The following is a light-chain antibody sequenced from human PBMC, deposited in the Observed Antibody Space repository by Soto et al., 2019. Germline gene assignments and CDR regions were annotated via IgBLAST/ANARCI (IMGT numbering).Light chain of an antibody. V-gene: IGKV3-15*01. CDR2: GAS. CDR1: QSVSNN. J-gene: IGKJ1*01. CDR3: QQYNNWWT. Sequence: EIVMTQSPATLSLSPGERATLSCRASQSVSNNLAWYHQKPGQAPRLLIYGASTMATGIPARFSGSESGTEFTLTISSLQSEDFAVYFCQQYNNWWTFGQGTKVEIK.